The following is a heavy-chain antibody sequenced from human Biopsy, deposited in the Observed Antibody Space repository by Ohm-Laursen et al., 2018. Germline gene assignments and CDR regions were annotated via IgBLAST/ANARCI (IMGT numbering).Heavy chain of an antibody. Sequence: EASVKVSCKASGYTFTDYFLHWVRQAPGQGPEWMGWISPSSSGTNYAQKFQGRVTMIRDTSATTGYMELSSLRSDDTAVYYCARDSEYGDYRNYYYGMDVWGQGTTVTVSS. V-gene: IGHV1-2*02. D-gene: IGHD4-17*01. CDR2: ISPSSSGT. J-gene: IGHJ6*02. CDR1: GYTFTDYF. CDR3: ARDSEYGDYRNYYYGMDV.